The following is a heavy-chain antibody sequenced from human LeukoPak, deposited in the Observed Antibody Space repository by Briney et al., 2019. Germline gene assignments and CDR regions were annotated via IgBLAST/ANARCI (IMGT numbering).Heavy chain of an antibody. CDR1: VCTFSSYA. Sequence: SVKVSCKASVCTFSSYAISWVRQAPGQGLEWMGGIIPIFGTANYAQKFQGRVTITADESTSTAYMELSSLRSEDTAVYYCARDRRLGIAVAGGPCDYWGQGTLVTVSS. CDR2: IIPIFGTA. CDR3: ARDRRLGIAVAGGPCDY. J-gene: IGHJ4*02. D-gene: IGHD6-19*01. V-gene: IGHV1-69*13.